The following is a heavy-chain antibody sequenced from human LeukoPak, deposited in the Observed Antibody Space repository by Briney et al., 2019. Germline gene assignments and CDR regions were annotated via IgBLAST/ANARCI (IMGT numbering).Heavy chain of an antibody. CDR1: GFTFSHYS. CDR3: ARDLGYCSGGSCRPEYFQH. D-gene: IGHD2-15*01. Sequence: PGGSLRLSCAASGFTFSHYSMHWVRQAPGKGLEYVSAINSNGDDTYYVNSVKGRFTISRDNSKNTLYLQMGSLRAEDTAVYYCARDLGYCSGGSCRPEYFQHWGQGTLVTVSS. CDR2: INSNGDDT. V-gene: IGHV3-64*01. J-gene: IGHJ1*01.